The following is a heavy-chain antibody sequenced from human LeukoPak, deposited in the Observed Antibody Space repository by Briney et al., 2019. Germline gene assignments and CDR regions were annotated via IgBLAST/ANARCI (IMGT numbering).Heavy chain of an antibody. V-gene: IGHV3-48*03. CDR3: ARQIEGATGLYY. CDR2: ISSSGRTV. J-gene: IGHJ4*02. CDR1: GYPQRSYE. Sequence: GGSVTLFCAPSGYPQRSYEMQWLRQAPAKGVEGVSYISSSGRTVYYADSVKGRFTISRDNAKDSLYLQMNTLTAEDTAVYYCARQIEGATGLYYWGQGTRVTVSS. D-gene: IGHD1-26*01.